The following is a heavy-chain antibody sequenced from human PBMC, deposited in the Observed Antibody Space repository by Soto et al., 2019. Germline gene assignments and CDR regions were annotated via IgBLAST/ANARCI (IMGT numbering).Heavy chain of an antibody. D-gene: IGHD5-12*01. CDR1: GFSFSSYA. Sequence: PGGSLRLSCAASGFSFSSYAMSWVRQAPGKGLEWVSAISGSGGSTYYADSVKGRFTISRDNSKNTLYLQMNSLRAEDTAVYYCAKGMRYSGYELDYWGQGTLVTVSS. J-gene: IGHJ4*02. V-gene: IGHV3-23*01. CDR2: ISGSGGST. CDR3: AKGMRYSGYELDY.